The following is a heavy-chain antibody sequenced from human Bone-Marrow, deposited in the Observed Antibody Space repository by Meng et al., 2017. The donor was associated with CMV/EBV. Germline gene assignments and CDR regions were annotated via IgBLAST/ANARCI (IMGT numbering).Heavy chain of an antibody. CDR1: GFTFTNAW. J-gene: IGHJ4*02. CDR2: IKSKTDGETT. Sequence: FGFTFTNAWMTWVRQSPGKGLEWVGRIKSKTDGETTDYAAPVTGRFTISRDDSKNTVYLQMNSLKTEDTAVYYCTKGAPSGTFFDYWGQGTLVTVSS. V-gene: IGHV3-15*01. CDR3: TKGAPSGTFFDY. D-gene: IGHD1-1*01.